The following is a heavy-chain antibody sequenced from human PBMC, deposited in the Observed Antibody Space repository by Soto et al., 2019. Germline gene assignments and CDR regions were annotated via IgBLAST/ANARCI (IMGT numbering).Heavy chain of an antibody. J-gene: IGHJ4*01. CDR3: ARDDSGHLLY. CDR1: GYTFTTNP. CDR2: INAGNGNT. V-gene: IGHV1-3*01. Sequence: QVQLVQSGAEVKKPGASGKVSCKASGYTFTTNPMHWVRQAPGQRLEWMGWINAGNGNTKYSQKFQGRVTITRDTSASTAYIEVTSLTSEDTAMSYCARDDSGHLLYWGHGTLVTVSS. D-gene: IGHD3-10*01.